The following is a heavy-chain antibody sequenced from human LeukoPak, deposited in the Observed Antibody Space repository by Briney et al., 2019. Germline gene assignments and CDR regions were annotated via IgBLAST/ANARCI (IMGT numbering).Heavy chain of an antibody. J-gene: IGHJ4*02. Sequence: SETLSLTCTVSGGSISSYYWSWIRQPPGKGLEWIGHIYYSGSTNYNPSLKSRVTISVDTSKNQFSLKLSSVTAADTAVYYCARHTAYSSLLEYWGQGTLVTVSS. CDR3: ARHTAYSSLLEY. CDR1: GGSISSYY. D-gene: IGHD6-19*01. CDR2: IYYSGST. V-gene: IGHV4-59*08.